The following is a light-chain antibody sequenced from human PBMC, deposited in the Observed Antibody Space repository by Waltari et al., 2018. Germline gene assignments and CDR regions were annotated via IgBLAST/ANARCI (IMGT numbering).Light chain of an antibody. Sequence: EIVMTQSPAILYVSPGERATLPCRARQSVCSNLAWYQQKPGQAPRLLIYRASTRATGIPARFSGSGSGTEFTLTISSLQSEDFAVYYCQQYNNWPQTFGQGTKLEIK. CDR2: RAS. V-gene: IGKV3D-15*01. CDR3: QQYNNWPQT. CDR1: QSVCSN. J-gene: IGKJ2*01.